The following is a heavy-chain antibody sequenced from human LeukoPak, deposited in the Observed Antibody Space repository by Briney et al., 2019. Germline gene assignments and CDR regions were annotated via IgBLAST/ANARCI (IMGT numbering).Heavy chain of an antibody. J-gene: IGHJ6*03. CDR1: GGSISSGGYY. V-gene: IGHV4-31*03. CDR2: IYYSGST. D-gene: IGHD3/OR15-3a*01. Sequence: PSETLSLTCTVSGGSISSGGYYWSWLRQHPGKGLEWIGYIYYSGSTYYNPSLKSRVTISVDTSKNQLSLKLSSVTAADTAVYYCASGRPHYYYYMDVWGKGTTVTVSS. CDR3: ASGRPHYYYYMDV.